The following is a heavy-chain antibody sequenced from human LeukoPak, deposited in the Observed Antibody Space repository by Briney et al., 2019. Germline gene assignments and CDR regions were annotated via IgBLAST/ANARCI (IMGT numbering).Heavy chain of an antibody. CDR3: VRHVSSGWDYYNGLDV. D-gene: IGHD6-19*01. J-gene: IGHJ6*02. V-gene: IGHV4-39*01. Sequence: SETLSLTCKVSGGSIGSSGFYWGWIRQPPGKGLEWIGSIYYPESTHYNPSLESRVTISVDMSKYQVSLMLSSVTATDTAVYYCVRHVSSGWDYYNGLDVWGQGTTVTVSS. CDR2: IYYPEST. CDR1: GGSIGSSGFY.